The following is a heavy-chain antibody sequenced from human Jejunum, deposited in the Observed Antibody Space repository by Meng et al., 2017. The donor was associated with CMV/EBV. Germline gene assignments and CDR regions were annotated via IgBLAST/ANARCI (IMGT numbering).Heavy chain of an antibody. D-gene: IGHD6-6*01. CDR1: GFNFYIFS. J-gene: IGHJ4*02. V-gene: IGHV3-7*01. CDR2: IRQDGSEK. CDR3: AEGIASRL. Sequence: LSWGGPGFNFYIFSMSWVRQAPGKGLEWVASIRQDGSEKYYVDFVKGRFTISRDNAKNSLYLQMNSLRVEDTAMYYCAEGIASRLRGQGTMVTVSS.